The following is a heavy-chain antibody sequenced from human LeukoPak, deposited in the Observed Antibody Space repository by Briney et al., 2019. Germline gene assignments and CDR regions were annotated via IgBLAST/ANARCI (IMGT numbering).Heavy chain of an antibody. CDR3: GRHLHGDLYFDY. D-gene: IGHD4-17*01. CDR1: GYSFTTYW. Sequence: GESLKISCKGSGYSFTTYWIGWVRQMPGKGLEWMGIIYPGDSDTRYSLSFQGQVTISADKSISTAYLQWSSLTASDTAMYYCGRHLHGDLYFDYWGQGTLVTVSS. CDR2: IYPGDSDT. V-gene: IGHV5-51*01. J-gene: IGHJ4*02.